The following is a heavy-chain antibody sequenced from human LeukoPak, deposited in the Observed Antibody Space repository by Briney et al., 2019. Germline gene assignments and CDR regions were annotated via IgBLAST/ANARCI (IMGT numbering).Heavy chain of an antibody. V-gene: IGHV3-48*01. D-gene: IGHD2-15*01. CDR1: GFTFSSYS. CDR3: ARDGGCSGGSCYHFFDY. CDR2: ISSSSTI. J-gene: IGHJ4*02. Sequence: PGGSLRISCAASGFTFSSYSMNWVRQAPGKGLEWVSYISSSSTIYYADSVKGRFTISRDNAKNSLYLQMNSLRAEDTAVYYCARDGGCSGGSCYHFFDYWGQGTLVTVSS.